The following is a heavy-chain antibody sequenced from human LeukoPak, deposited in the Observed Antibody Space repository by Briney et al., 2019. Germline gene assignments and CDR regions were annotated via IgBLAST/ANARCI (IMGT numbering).Heavy chain of an antibody. CDR3: ARDKAGYGGNGIDC. J-gene: IGHJ4*02. CDR1: GFTFSSYS. Sequence: GGSLRLSCAASGFTFSSYSMNWVRQAPGKGLEWVSSISSSSSYIYYADSVKGRFTISRDNAKNSLYLQMNSLRAEDTAVYYCARDKAGYGGNGIDCWGQGTLVTVSS. CDR2: ISSSSSYI. D-gene: IGHD4-23*01. V-gene: IGHV3-21*01.